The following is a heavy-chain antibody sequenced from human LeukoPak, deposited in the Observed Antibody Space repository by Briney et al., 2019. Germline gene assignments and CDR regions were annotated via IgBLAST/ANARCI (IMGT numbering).Heavy chain of an antibody. V-gene: IGHV3-7*03. D-gene: IGHD4-17*01. J-gene: IGHJ4*02. Sequence: GGSLRLSCAASGFTFSSYWMSWVRQAPGKGLEWVANIKQDGSEKYYVDSVKGRFTIFRDNSKNTVDLQMNSLRVEDTAIYYCARGTFDGDGFDNWGQGTLVTVSS. CDR2: IKQDGSEK. CDR3: ARGTFDGDGFDN. CDR1: GFTFSSYW.